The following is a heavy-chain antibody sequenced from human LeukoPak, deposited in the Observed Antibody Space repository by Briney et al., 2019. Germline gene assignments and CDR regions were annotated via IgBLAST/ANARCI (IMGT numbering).Heavy chain of an antibody. Sequence: GGSLRLSCAASGFTVSSNYMSWVRQAPGKGLEWVSVIYSGGSTYYADSVKGRFTISRDNSKNTLYLQMNSLRAEDTAVYYCAHGGDYVWGSYPLAFDYWGQGTLVTVSS. CDR2: IYSGGST. J-gene: IGHJ4*02. V-gene: IGHV3-53*01. CDR3: AHGGDYVWGSYPLAFDY. D-gene: IGHD3-16*02. CDR1: GFTVSSNY.